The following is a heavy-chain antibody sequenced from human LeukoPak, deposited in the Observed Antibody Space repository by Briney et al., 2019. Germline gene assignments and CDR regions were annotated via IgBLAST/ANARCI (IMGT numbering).Heavy chain of an antibody. CDR3: ARLGPYCSSTSCPNPRGLYFDY. Sequence: SETLSLTCAVYGGSFSGYYWSWIRQPPGEGLEWIGEINHSGSTNYNPSLKSRVTISVDTSKNQFSLKLSSVTAADTAVYYCARLGPYCSSTSCPNPRGLYFDYWGQGTLVTVSS. D-gene: IGHD2-2*01. CDR2: INHSGST. CDR1: GGSFSGYY. V-gene: IGHV4-34*01. J-gene: IGHJ4*02.